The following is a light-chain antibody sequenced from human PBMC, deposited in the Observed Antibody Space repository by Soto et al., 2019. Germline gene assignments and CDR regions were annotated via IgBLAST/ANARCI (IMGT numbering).Light chain of an antibody. CDR3: QQRSKWPLT. V-gene: IGKV3-11*01. CDR1: RSVSSN. CDR2: GAS. J-gene: IGKJ4*01. Sequence: EIVLTQSPATLSLSPWERATLSCRASRSVSSNLAWYQQKPGQAPRLLIYGASTRATGIPARFSGSGSGTEFTLTISSLESEDFAVYYCQQRSKWPLTFGGGTKVDI.